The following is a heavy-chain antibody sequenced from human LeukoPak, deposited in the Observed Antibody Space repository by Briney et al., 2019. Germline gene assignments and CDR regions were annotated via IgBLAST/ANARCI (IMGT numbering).Heavy chain of an antibody. J-gene: IGHJ4*02. CDR2: ISHEGSIQ. CDR3: VGDRIPGPPDYFDY. Sequence: PGRSLRLSCAASGFTFSTLTMYWVRQAPGKGLEWVAVISHEGSIQYYADSVRGRFTISRDNPKKTVSLQMNSLRGEDTAVYFCVGDRIPGPPDYFDYWGQRTLVTVSS. V-gene: IGHV3-30-3*01. D-gene: IGHD1-14*01. CDR1: GFTFSTLT.